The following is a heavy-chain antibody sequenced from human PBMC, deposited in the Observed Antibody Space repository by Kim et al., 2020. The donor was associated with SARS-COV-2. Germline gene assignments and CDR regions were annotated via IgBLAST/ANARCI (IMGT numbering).Heavy chain of an antibody. CDR2: LGIG. CDR3: ARISYYMDV. J-gene: IGHJ6*03. V-gene: IGHV1-69*02. Sequence: LGIGNDAQKDTGRVTITAEKSTSTAYMELSSLRSEDTAVYYCARISYYMDVWGKGTTVTVSS.